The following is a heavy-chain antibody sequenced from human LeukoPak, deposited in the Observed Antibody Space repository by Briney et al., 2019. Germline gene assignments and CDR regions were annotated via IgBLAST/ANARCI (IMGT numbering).Heavy chain of an antibody. Sequence: GGSLRLSCEASGFTFSSHSMTWVRQAPGKTLEWISYIGRTGSPAHYADSVRGRFTISRDNAKNSLYLQMNSLTVEDTAVYYCARDQRPYCGGECYCAIDLWGRGTLVTVSS. V-gene: IGHV3-48*01. CDR2: IGRTGSPA. CDR1: GFTFSSHS. D-gene: IGHD2-21*01. CDR3: ARDQRPYCGGECYCAIDL. J-gene: IGHJ3*01.